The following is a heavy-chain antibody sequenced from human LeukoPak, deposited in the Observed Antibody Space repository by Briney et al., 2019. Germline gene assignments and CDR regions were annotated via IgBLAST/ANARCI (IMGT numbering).Heavy chain of an antibody. CDR2: ISYDGSNK. Sequence: AGTLCLTCAASGFTFSSYAWHWVRQAPGKGLEWVAVISYDGSNKYYADSVKGRFTISRDNPKNTLYLQMNSLRAEDTAVYYCARDKLWLVPSGDEYFQHWGQGTLVTVSS. CDR1: GFTFSSYA. V-gene: IGHV3-30*04. D-gene: IGHD6-19*01. J-gene: IGHJ1*01. CDR3: ARDKLWLVPSGDEYFQH.